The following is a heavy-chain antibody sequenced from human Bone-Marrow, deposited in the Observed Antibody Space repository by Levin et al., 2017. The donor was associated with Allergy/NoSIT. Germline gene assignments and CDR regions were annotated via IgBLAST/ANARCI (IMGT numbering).Heavy chain of an antibody. V-gene: IGHV3-33*01. J-gene: IGHJ4*02. CDR2: IWYDGSNK. CDR3: ARGSARYFDWLHFDY. Sequence: PGGSLRLSCAASGFTFSSYGMHWVRQAPGKGLEWVAVIWYDGSNKYYADSVKGRFTISRDNSKNTLYLQMNSLRAEDTAVYYCARGSARYFDWLHFDYWGQGTLVTVSS. D-gene: IGHD3-9*01. CDR1: GFTFSSYG.